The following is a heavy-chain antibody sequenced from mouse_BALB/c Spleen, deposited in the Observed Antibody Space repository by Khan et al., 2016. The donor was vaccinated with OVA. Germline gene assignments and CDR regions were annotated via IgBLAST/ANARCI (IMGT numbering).Heavy chain of an antibody. V-gene: IGHV1S137*01. CDR2: ISTNYGDA. CDR3: VRGGKFAY. Sequence: QVQLKQSGAELVRPGVSVKISCKASGYTFTDYAMHWVKPRHAKSLEWIGVISTNYGDADYNQKFQGKASMTVDRSSSTVYMELARVTAEDSASYYCVRGGKFAYWAQGTLVTVSA. D-gene: IGHD1-1*02. J-gene: IGHJ3*01. CDR1: GYTFTDYA.